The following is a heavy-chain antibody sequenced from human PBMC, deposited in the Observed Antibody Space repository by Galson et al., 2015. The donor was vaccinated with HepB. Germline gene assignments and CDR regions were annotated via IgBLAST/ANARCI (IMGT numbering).Heavy chain of an antibody. Sequence: SLRLSCAASGFTFSSYAMSWVRQAPGKGLEWVSAISGSGASTYYADSVKGRFTISRDKSKNTLYLQMNSLRAEDTAAYYCAKVRDYTNYNWYFDLWGRGTLVTVSS. CDR1: GFTFSSYA. CDR3: AKVRDYTNYNWYFDL. CDR2: ISGSGAST. V-gene: IGHV3-23*01. J-gene: IGHJ2*01. D-gene: IGHD4-11*01.